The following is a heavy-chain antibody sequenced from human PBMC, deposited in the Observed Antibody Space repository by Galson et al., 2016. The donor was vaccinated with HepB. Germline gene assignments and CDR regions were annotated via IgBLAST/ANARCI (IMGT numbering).Heavy chain of an antibody. CDR2: IFHSGST. CDR1: GGSISSSHW. CDR3: ARRDPYNYSDYDH. Sequence: SETLSLTCAVSGGSISSSHWWSWVRQPPGKGLEWIGEIFHSGSTNDNPSLKSRVIISVDKSKNHFSLELNSVTAADTAVYYCARRDPYNYSDYDHWGQGILVTVSS. J-gene: IGHJ4*02. D-gene: IGHD5-24*01. V-gene: IGHV4-4*02.